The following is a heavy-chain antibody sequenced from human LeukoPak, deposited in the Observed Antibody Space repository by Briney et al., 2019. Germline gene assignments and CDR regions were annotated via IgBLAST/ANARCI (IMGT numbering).Heavy chain of an antibody. CDR2: ISYDGSNK. CDR3: AKESSGYYYLSDY. CDR1: GFTFSSYG. J-gene: IGHJ4*02. Sequence: GGSLRLSCAASGFTFSSYGMHWVRQAPGKGLEWVALISYDGSNKYYADSVKGRFTISRDNSKNTLYLQMNSLRAEDTAVYYCAKESSGYYYLSDYWGQGTLVTVSS. D-gene: IGHD3-22*01. V-gene: IGHV3-30*18.